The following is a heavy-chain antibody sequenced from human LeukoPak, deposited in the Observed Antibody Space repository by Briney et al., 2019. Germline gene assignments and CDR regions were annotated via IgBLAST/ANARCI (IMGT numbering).Heavy chain of an antibody. Sequence: PGGSLRLSCAASGFTFNKFAMSWVRQAPGKGLEWVSAISGSGGSTYYADSVKGRFTISRDNSKNTLYLQMNSLRAEDTAVYYCAKSAGWRALVGTGDYWGQGTLVTVSS. CDR2: ISGSGGST. CDR3: AKSAGWRALVGTGDY. V-gene: IGHV3-23*01. D-gene: IGHD6-19*01. CDR1: GFTFNKFA. J-gene: IGHJ4*02.